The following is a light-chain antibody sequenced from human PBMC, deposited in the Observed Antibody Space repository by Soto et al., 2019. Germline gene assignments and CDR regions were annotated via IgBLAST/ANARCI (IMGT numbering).Light chain of an antibody. CDR3: QQYHNLILT. V-gene: IGKV1-33*01. Sequence: DIPMTQSPSSLSASLGDSVTITCQASHDISNYLNWYQHKPGKAPKLLIYDASNLEAGVPSRFSGSGSGTEFVLTISSLQPGDIATYYCQQYHNLILTFGGGTKVEL. CDR1: HDISNY. CDR2: DAS. J-gene: IGKJ4*01.